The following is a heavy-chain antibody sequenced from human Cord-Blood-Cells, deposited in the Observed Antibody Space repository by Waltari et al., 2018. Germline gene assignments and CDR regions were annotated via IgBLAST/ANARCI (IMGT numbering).Heavy chain of an antibody. V-gene: IGHV4-38-2*02. Sequence: QVQLQESGPGLVKPSETLSLTCTVSGYPISSGYYGGWIRQPPGKGLEWIGSIYHSGSTYYNPSLKSRVTISVDTSKNQFSLKLSSVTAADTAVYYCARDLFIYSSSWYDAFDIWGQGTMVTVSS. D-gene: IGHD6-13*01. CDR2: IYHSGST. CDR1: GYPISSGYY. J-gene: IGHJ3*02. CDR3: ARDLFIYSSSWYDAFDI.